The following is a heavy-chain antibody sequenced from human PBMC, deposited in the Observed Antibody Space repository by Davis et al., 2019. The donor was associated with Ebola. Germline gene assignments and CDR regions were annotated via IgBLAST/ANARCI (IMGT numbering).Heavy chain of an antibody. V-gene: IGHV3-7*03. J-gene: IGHJ6*02. D-gene: IGHD3-10*01. CDR3: ARIAPYRREVYYYYGMDV. CDR1: GFTFSSYG. Sequence: GGSLRLSCAASGFTFSSYGMHWVRQAPGKGLEWVANIKQDGSEKYYVDSVKGRITISRDNAKNSLYLQMNSLRAEDTAVYYCARIAPYRREVYYYYGMDVWGQGTTVTVSS. CDR2: IKQDGSEK.